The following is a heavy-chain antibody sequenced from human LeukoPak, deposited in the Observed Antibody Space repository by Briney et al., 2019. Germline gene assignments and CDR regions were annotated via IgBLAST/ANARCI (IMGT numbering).Heavy chain of an antibody. CDR3: ARDPLYCSSTSCYIDY. V-gene: IGHV1-46*01. Sequence: ASVKVSCKASGYTFTSYYMHWVRQAPGRGLEWMGLINPSGGSTSYAQKFQGRVTMTRDTSTSTVYMELSSLRSEDTAVYYCARDPLYCSSTSCYIDYWGQGTLVTVSS. CDR1: GYTFTSYY. CDR2: INPSGGST. J-gene: IGHJ4*02. D-gene: IGHD2-2*01.